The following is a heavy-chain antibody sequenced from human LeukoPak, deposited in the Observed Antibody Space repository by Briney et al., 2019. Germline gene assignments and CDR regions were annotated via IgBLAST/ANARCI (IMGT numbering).Heavy chain of an antibody. J-gene: IGHJ5*02. CDR3: ARTFDP. Sequence: SGGSLRLSCAASGFTFSSYGMHWVRQAPGKGLDWVAFIHHDGSNKYYADSVKGRFTISRDNAKNSLYLQMNSLRAEDTAVYYCARTFDPWGQGTLVTVSS. CDR2: IHHDGSNK. CDR1: GFTFSSYG. V-gene: IGHV3-30*02.